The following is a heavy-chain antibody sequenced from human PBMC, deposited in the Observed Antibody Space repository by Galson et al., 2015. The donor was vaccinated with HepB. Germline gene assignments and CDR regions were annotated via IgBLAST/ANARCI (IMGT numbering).Heavy chain of an antibody. D-gene: IGHD2-8*02. CDR2: ISHSGTT. J-gene: IGHJ1*01. Sequence: ETLSLTCAVSGDSISSGNWWTWVRQPPGKGLEWIGEISHSGTTNYNPSLRSRVIISVDKSKKQFSLNVISVTAADTAIYYCAGRRMGNTGLPEYFQHWGQGTLVTVSS. CDR1: GDSISSGNW. V-gene: IGHV4-4*02. CDR3: AGRRMGNTGLPEYFQH.